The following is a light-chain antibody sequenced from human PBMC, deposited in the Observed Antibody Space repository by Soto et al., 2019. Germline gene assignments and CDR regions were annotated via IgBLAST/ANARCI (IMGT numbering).Light chain of an antibody. CDR1: QSISNW. J-gene: IGKJ1*01. V-gene: IGKV1-5*03. CDR2: KAS. Sequence: DIQMTQSPSALSASVGDRVTITCRASQSISNWLAWYQQKPGKAPKLLIYKASSLESGVPSRFSGSGSGTEFTLAISSLQPDDFATYYCQQYTNYPWTFGQGTKVDIK. CDR3: QQYTNYPWT.